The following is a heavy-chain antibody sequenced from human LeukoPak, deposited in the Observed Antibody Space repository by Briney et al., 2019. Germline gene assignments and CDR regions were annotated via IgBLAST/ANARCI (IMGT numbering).Heavy chain of an antibody. Sequence: SETLSLTCTVSGGSISSGGYYWSWIRQPPGKGLEWIGYIYHSGSTYYNPSLKSRVTISVDRSKNQFSLKLSSVTAADTAVYYCARGGAYHWNSFDYWGQGTLVTVSS. D-gene: IGHD1-7*01. J-gene: IGHJ4*02. CDR1: GGSISSGGYY. V-gene: IGHV4-30-2*01. CDR2: IYHSGST. CDR3: ARGGAYHWNSFDY.